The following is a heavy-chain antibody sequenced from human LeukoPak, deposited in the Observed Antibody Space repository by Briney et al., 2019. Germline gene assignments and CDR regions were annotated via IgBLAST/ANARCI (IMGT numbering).Heavy chain of an antibody. J-gene: IGHJ6*02. Sequence: GGSLRLSCVASGFTFSSYWMSWVRQAPGKGLEWVANIKEDGTLSIYVDSVKGRFAISRDNAKNSLYLQTNSLRAEETAVYYCARLRPYSSTWYAYYGMDVWGQGTTVTVS. V-gene: IGHV3-7*04. CDR2: IKEDGTLS. CDR3: ARLRPYSSTWYAYYGMDV. D-gene: IGHD6-13*01. CDR1: GFTFSSYW.